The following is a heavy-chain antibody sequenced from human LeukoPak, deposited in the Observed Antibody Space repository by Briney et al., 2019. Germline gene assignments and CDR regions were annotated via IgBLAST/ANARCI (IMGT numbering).Heavy chain of an antibody. D-gene: IGHD3-9*01. CDR1: GGSFSGYY. CDR3: ARERYFDWFYDY. CDR2: INHSGST. V-gene: IGHV4-34*01. Sequence: SPSETLSLTCAVCGGSFSGYYWSWIRQPPGKGLEWIGEINHSGSTNYNPSLKSRVTISVDTSKNQFSLKLSSVTAADTAVYYCARERYFDWFYDYWGQGTLVTVSS. J-gene: IGHJ4*02.